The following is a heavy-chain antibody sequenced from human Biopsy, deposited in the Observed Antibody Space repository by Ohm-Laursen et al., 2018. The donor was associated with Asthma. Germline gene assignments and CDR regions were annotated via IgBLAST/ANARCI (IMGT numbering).Heavy chain of an antibody. CDR3: ARESGQDSGGTGAFDR. CDR1: GFTLSSYV. V-gene: IGHV3-30*03. CDR2: ISFDPLNK. J-gene: IGHJ3*02. Sequence: SLRLSCTASGFTLSSYVMHWVRQAPGKGLDWVALISFDPLNKQYADWVRGRFTVSRDNSKLRLYLEINSLRVEDSAVYYCARESGQDSGGTGAFDRWGQGIMVAVSS. D-gene: IGHD4-23*01.